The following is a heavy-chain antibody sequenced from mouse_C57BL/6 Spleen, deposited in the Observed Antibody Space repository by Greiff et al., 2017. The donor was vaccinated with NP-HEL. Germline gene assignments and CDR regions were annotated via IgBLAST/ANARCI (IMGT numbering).Heavy chain of an antibody. V-gene: IGHV1-81*01. Sequence: QVQLKQSGAELARPGASVKLSCKASGYTFTSYGISWVKQRTGQGLEWIGEIYPRSGNTYYNEKFKGKATLTADKSSSTAYMELRSLTSEDSAVYFCARSDSSGYYFDYWGQGTTLTVSS. J-gene: IGHJ2*01. CDR2: IYPRSGNT. CDR3: ARSDSSGYYFDY. D-gene: IGHD3-2*02. CDR1: GYTFTSYG.